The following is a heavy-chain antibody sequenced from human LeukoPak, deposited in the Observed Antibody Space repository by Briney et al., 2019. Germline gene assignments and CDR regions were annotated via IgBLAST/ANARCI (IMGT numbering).Heavy chain of an antibody. CDR1: GGSISSGGYY. V-gene: IGHV4-31*03. J-gene: IGHJ4*02. CDR3: ARWYYDSSGYRYFDH. Sequence: SETLSLTCTVSGGSISSGGYYWNWIRQHPGKGLEWIVYIYYSGNTYYNPSLKSRVTISVDTSKNQFSLKLSSVTAADTAVYYCARWYYDSSGYRYFDHWGQGTLVTVSS. D-gene: IGHD3-22*01. CDR2: IYYSGNT.